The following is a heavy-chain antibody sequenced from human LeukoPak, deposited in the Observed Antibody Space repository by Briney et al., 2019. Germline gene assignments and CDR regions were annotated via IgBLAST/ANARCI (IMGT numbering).Heavy chain of an antibody. V-gene: IGHV4-30-4*08. CDR3: ARVPYSSSWHPPHFDY. J-gene: IGHJ4*02. CDR2: IYYSGST. D-gene: IGHD6-13*01. Sequence: SETLSLTCTVSGGSISSGDYYWSWIRQPPGKGLEWIGYIYYSGSTYYNPSLKSRVTISVDTSKNQFSLKLSSVTAADTAVYYCARVPYSSSWHPPHFDYWGQGTLVTVSS. CDR1: GGSISSGDYY.